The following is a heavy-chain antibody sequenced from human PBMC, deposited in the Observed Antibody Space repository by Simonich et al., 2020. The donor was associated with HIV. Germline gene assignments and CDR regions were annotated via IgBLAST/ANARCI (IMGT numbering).Heavy chain of an antibody. D-gene: IGHD6-13*01. CDR3: ARGRYSSSSHDVFDS. J-gene: IGHJ3*02. CDR2: INHSGRT. V-gene: IGHV4-34*01. Sequence: QVQLQQWGAGLLKPSETLSLSCAVYGGSFNTYYWSWIRQPPGKGLEWIGEINHSGRTNYNPSLKSRVTISVDTSKNQFSLKLSSVTAADTAVYYCARGRYSSSSHDVFDSWGQGTMVTVSS. CDR1: GGSFNTYY.